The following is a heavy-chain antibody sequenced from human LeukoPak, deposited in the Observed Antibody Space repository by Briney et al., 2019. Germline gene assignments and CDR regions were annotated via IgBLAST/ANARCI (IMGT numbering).Heavy chain of an antibody. CDR3: ARVPRDTTMVTNDY. Sequence: PGGSLRLSCAASGFTFSSYNMNWVRQAPGKGLGWVSYISGRSSTIYYADSVQGRFTISRDNAKNSLYLQMRNLRDEDTAVYYCARVPRDTTMVTNDYWGQGTLVTVSS. J-gene: IGHJ4*02. CDR2: ISGRSSTI. D-gene: IGHD5-18*01. CDR1: GFTFSSYN. V-gene: IGHV3-48*02.